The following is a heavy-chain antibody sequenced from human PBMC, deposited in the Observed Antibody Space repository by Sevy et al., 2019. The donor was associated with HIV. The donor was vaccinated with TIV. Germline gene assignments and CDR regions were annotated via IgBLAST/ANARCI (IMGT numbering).Heavy chain of an antibody. CDR3: VKAYYYDSSGLPDAFDI. D-gene: IGHD3-22*01. V-gene: IGHV3-64D*06. Sequence: GGSLRLSCSASGFTFSSYAMHWVRQAPGKGLEYVSAISSNGGSTYYAYSVKGRFTISRDNSKNTLYLQMSSLRAEDTAVYYCVKAYYYDSSGLPDAFDIWGQGTMVTVSS. J-gene: IGHJ3*02. CDR2: ISSNGGST. CDR1: GFTFSSYA.